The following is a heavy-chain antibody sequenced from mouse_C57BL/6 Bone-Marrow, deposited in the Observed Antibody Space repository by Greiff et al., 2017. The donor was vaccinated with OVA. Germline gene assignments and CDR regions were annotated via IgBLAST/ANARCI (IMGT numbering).Heavy chain of an antibody. CDR2: IRSKSNNYAT. J-gene: IGHJ3*01. Sequence: EVKLMESGGGLVQPKGSLKLSCAASGFSFKTYAMNWVRQAPGKGLEWVARIRSKSNNYATYYADSVKDRFTISRDDSESMLYLQMNNLKTEDTAMYYCVRHYYGSSQFAYWGQGTLVTVSA. V-gene: IGHV10-1*01. D-gene: IGHD1-1*01. CDR3: VRHYYGSSQFAY. CDR1: GFSFKTYA.